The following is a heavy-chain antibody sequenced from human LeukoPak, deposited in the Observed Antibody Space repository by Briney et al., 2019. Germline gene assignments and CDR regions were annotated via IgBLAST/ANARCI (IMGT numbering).Heavy chain of an antibody. D-gene: IGHD3-16*01. J-gene: IGHJ4*02. V-gene: IGHV3-23*01. CDR3: AKGTTFGGVMIFDY. CDR2: ISGSGGST. Sequence: GGSLRLSCAASGFTFSSYGMSWVRQAPGKGLEWVSAISGSGGSTYYADSVKGRFTISRDNSKNTLYLQMNSLRAEDTAVYYCAKGTTFGGVMIFDYWGQGTLVTVSS. CDR1: GFTFSSYG.